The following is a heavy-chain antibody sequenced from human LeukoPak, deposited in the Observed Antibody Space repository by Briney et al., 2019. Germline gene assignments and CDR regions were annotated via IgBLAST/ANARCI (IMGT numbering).Heavy chain of an antibody. V-gene: IGHV4-30-4*07. CDR1: GGSISSGGYS. J-gene: IGHJ3*02. CDR2: IYYSGST. D-gene: IGHD2-15*01. CDR3: ARDPPRCSGGSCHGAFDI. Sequence: PSETLSLTCAVSGGSISSGGYSWSWIRQPPGKGLEWIGYIYYSGSTYYNPSLKSRVTISVDTSKNQFSLKLSSVTAADSAVYYCARDPPRCSGGSCHGAFDIWGQGTMVTVSS.